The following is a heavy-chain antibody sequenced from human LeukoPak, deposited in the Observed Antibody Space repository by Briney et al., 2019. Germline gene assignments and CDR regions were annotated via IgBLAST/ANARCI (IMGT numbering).Heavy chain of an antibody. CDR1: GYTFTSYG. J-gene: IGHJ6*02. V-gene: IGHV1-2*02. Sequence: ASVRVSCKASGYTFTSYGISWVRQAPGQGLEWMGWINPNSGGTNYAQKFQGRVTMTRDTSISTAYMELSRLRSDDTAVYYCARDLRNTDYGMDVWGQGTTVTVSS. CDR2: INPNSGGT. CDR3: ARDLRNTDYGMDV. D-gene: IGHD2/OR15-2a*01.